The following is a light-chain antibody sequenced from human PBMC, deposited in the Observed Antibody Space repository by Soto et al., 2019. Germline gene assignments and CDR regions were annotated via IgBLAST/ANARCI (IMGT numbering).Light chain of an antibody. J-gene: IGKJ4*01. CDR1: QIISTR. Sequence: DVVMTQSPSTLSVSVGDRVTITCRASQIISTRLAWYQQKPGKAANLLIYKASRLESGVPSRFSGSGSGTEFTLTISSLQPDDFATYYCQQYDSWPLTFGGGTKVEIK. V-gene: IGKV1-5*03. CDR3: QQYDSWPLT. CDR2: KAS.